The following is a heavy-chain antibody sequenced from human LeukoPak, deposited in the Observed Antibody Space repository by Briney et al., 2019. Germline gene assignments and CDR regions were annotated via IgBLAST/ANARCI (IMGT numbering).Heavy chain of an antibody. CDR3: AKLTGYSSSWYTPNWFDP. V-gene: IGHV3-7*03. Sequence: GGSLRLSCAASGFTFSSYWMSWVRQAPGKGLEWVANIKQDGSEKYYVGSVKGRFTISRDNAKNSLYLQMDSLRAEDTAVYYCAKLTGYSSSWYTPNWFDPWGQGTLVTVSS. J-gene: IGHJ5*02. CDR2: IKQDGSEK. D-gene: IGHD6-13*01. CDR1: GFTFSSYW.